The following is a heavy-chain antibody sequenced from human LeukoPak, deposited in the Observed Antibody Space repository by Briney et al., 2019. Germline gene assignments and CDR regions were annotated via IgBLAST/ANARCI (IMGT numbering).Heavy chain of an antibody. J-gene: IGHJ3*02. V-gene: IGHV4-59*01. Sequence: PSETLSLTCAVSGGSISSYYWSWIRQPPGKGLEWIGFIYYSGSTNYNPSLESRVTISVDTSKKQFSLKLRSVTAADTAVYYCARPQRGYYTYGGFDIWGQGTMVTVSS. CDR2: IYYSGST. CDR3: ARPQRGYYTYGGFDI. D-gene: IGHD3-3*01. CDR1: GGSISSYY.